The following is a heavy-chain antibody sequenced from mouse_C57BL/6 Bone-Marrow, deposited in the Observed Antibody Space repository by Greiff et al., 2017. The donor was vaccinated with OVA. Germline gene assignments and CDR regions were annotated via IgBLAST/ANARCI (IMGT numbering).Heavy chain of an antibody. Sequence: VQLQQSGPELVKPGASVKMSCKASGYTFTDYNMHWVKQSHGKSLEWIGYINPNNGGTSYNQKFKGKATLTVNKSSSTAYMELRSLTSEDSAVYYCARGGYYDYDVAWFAYWGQGTLVTVSA. CDR1: GYTFTDYN. J-gene: IGHJ3*01. V-gene: IGHV1-22*01. D-gene: IGHD2-4*01. CDR3: ARGGYYDYDVAWFAY. CDR2: INPNNGGT.